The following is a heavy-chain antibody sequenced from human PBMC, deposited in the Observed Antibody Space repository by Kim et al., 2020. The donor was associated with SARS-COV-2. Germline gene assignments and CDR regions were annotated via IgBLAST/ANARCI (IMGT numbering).Heavy chain of an antibody. CDR2: ISSSSSYT. V-gene: IGHV3-11*05. D-gene: IGHD3-16*02. Sequence: GGSLRLSCAASGFTFSDYYMSWIRQAPGKGLEWVSYISSSSSYTNYADAVKGRFTISRDNAKNSLYRQMNRRRDEDTAVYYCARGPLGGGELSLFDYWGQGTLVTVSS. CDR3: ARGPLGGGELSLFDY. J-gene: IGHJ4*02. CDR1: GFTFSDYY.